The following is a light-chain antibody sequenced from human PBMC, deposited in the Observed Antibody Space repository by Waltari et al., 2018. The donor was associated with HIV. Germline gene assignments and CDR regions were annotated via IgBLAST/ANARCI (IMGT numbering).Light chain of an antibody. J-gene: IGLJ2*01. CDR3: SSFTTSSTLI. CDR1: SSDVGTYNR. Sequence: QSALTQPPSVSGSPGQSVTISCTGTSSDVGTYNRVPWYHQPPGTAPKVVIYEVSNRSSGVPDRFSGSKSGNTASLTISGLQAEDEADYYCSSFTTSSTLIFGGGTRLTVL. CDR2: EVS. V-gene: IGLV2-18*02.